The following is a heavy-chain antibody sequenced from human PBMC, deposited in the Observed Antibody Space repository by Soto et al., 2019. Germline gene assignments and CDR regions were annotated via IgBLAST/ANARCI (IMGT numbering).Heavy chain of an antibody. D-gene: IGHD3-10*01. V-gene: IGHV4-61*05. CDR1: GGSISNNFYY. J-gene: IGHJ6*02. Sequence: PSETLSLTCSVSGGSISNNFYYWTWIRQPPGKDLEWIGYISNSGNTAYNPSLNSRGTISVDKPKNQFSLKLSSVTAADTAVYYCTRRFSYGSGKYGIDLWGQGTTVTVS. CDR2: ISNSGNT. CDR3: TRRFSYGSGKYGIDL.